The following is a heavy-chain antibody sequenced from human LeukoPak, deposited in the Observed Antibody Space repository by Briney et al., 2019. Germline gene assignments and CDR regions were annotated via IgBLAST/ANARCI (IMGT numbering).Heavy chain of an antibody. CDR3: AKEKDYHISRCCDY. V-gene: IGHV3-30*18. CDR2: ISYEGLSQ. J-gene: IGHJ4*02. Sequence: PGRSLRLSCAASGFSFSNYGMHWVRQAPGKGLEWVAVISYEGLSQYYADSVKGRFTISRDNSQNMLYLQMNSLRAEDTALYYCAKEKDYHISRCCDYWGQGTQVTVSS. CDR1: GFSFSNYG. D-gene: IGHD2-21*01.